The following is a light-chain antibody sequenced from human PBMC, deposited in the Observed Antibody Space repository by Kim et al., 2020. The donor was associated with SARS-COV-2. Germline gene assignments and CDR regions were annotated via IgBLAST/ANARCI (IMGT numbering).Light chain of an antibody. CDR2: GAS. Sequence: SPGERATPSSRASQSVSSSYLAWYQQKPGQAPRLLIYGASSRATGIPDRFSGSGSGTDFTLTISRLEPEDFAVYYCQQYGSSLFTFGPGTKVDIK. V-gene: IGKV3-20*01. J-gene: IGKJ3*01. CDR1: QSVSSSY. CDR3: QQYGSSLFT.